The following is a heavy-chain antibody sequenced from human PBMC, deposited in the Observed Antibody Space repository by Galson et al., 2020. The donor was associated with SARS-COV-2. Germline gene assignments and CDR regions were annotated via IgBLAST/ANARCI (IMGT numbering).Heavy chain of an antibody. CDR3: ARSRDYESPGFFDS. CDR1: GSTFSNYA. V-gene: IGHV3-23*01. J-gene: IGHJ4*02. D-gene: IGHD4-17*01. CDR2: ISATGSRT. Sequence: AGGSLRLYCAASGSTFSNYAMSWVRQAPGMGLEWVSTISATGSRTYYGDSVKGRFTISRDNSKNTLYLQMNSLRAEDTAVYYCARSRDYESPGFFDSWGQGTLVTVSS.